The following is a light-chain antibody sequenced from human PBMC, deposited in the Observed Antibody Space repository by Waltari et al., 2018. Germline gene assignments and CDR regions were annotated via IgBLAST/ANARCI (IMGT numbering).Light chain of an antibody. CDR1: QRIGTY. Sequence: DIQMTQSPSSLSASIGDRVTITCRASQRIGTYLNWYQQKPGRAPNLLIYAASSLQSGVPSRFSDSGSGTDFTLTISNLQPEDFATYYCQQSHSTLATFGQGTKVEIK. V-gene: IGKV1-39*01. CDR2: AAS. J-gene: IGKJ1*01. CDR3: QQSHSTLAT.